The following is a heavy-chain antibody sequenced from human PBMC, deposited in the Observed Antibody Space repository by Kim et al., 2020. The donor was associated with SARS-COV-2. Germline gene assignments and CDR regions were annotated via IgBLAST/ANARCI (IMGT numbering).Heavy chain of an antibody. CDR1: GGSISSSSYY. CDR3: ARSGLLGFGDGDYGMDV. J-gene: IGHJ6*02. Sequence: SETLSLTCTVSGGSISSSSYYWGWIRQPPGKWLEWIGSIYYSGSTYYNPSLKSRVTISVDTSKNQFSLKLSSVTAADTAVYYCARSGLLGFGDGDYGMDVWGQGTTVTVSS. CDR2: IYYSGST. D-gene: IGHD3-10*01. V-gene: IGHV4-39*01.